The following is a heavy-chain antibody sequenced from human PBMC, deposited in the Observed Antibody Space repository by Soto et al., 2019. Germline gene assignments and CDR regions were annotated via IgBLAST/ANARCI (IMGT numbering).Heavy chain of an antibody. J-gene: IGHJ4*02. Sequence: EVQLLESGGGLVQPGGSLRLSCAASGFTFSSYAMSWVRQAPGKGLEWVSVISTSGGSTYYADSVKGRFTISRDNSKNTLYLQMNSLSAEDTAVYYCAKDVGGYSGYAFDCWGQGTLVTVSS. CDR3: AKDVGGYSGYAFDC. D-gene: IGHD5-12*01. CDR1: GFTFSSYA. CDR2: ISTSGGST. V-gene: IGHV3-23*01.